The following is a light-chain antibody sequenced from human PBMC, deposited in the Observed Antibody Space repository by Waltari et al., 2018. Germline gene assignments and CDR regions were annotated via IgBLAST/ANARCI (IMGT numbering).Light chain of an antibody. CDR1: QSINRA. V-gene: IGKV3-11*01. J-gene: IGKJ3*01. CDR3: QQRYDWPFT. CDR2: DAS. Sequence: EIVLTQSPGTLSLSPGERATLSCWASQSINRALTWFQQKPGQAPRPLIYDASNRATGIPARVSGSGSGTDFTLTISGLEPEDLAVYYCQQRYDWPFTFGPGTKVD.